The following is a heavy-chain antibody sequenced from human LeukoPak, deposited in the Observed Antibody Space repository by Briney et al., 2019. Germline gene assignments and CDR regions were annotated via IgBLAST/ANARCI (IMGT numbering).Heavy chain of an antibody. CDR3: ARFYYGSGSQSRALDY. V-gene: IGHV1-2*02. J-gene: IGHJ4*02. Sequence: ASVKVSCKASGYTFTGYYMHWVRQAPGQGLEWMGWINPNSGGTNYAQKFQGRATMTRDTSISTAYMELSRLRSDDTAVYYCARFYYGSGSQSRALDYWGQGTLVTVSS. CDR2: INPNSGGT. D-gene: IGHD3-10*01. CDR1: GYTFTGYY.